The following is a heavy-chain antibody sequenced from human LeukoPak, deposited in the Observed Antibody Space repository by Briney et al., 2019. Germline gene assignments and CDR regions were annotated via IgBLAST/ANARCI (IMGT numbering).Heavy chain of an antibody. D-gene: IGHD6-19*01. J-gene: IGHJ4*02. CDR2: IYYSGST. CDR1: GGSISSGGYY. CDR3: ARIRTRYSSGFYYFDY. Sequence: PSQTLSLTCTVSGGSISSGGYYWSWIHQHPGKGLEWIGYIYYSGSTYYNPSLKSRVTISVDTSKNQFSLKLSSVTAADTAVYYCARIRTRYSSGFYYFDYWGQGTLVTVSS. V-gene: IGHV4-31*03.